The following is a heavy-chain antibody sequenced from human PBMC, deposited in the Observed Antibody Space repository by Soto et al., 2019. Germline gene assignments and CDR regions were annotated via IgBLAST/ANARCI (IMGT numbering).Heavy chain of an antibody. CDR1: GFTFSSYA. Sequence: VQLLESGGGLVQPGGSLRLSCAASGFTFSSYAISWVRQAPGQGLEWMGGIIPIFGTANYAQKFQGRVTITADESTITAYMDLSSLRSEDTAVYYCAGDLSVGLSYSAFDIWGQGTMVTVSS. CDR3: AGDLSVGLSYSAFDI. D-gene: IGHD2-15*01. J-gene: IGHJ3*02. V-gene: IGHV1-69*01. CDR2: IIPIFGTA.